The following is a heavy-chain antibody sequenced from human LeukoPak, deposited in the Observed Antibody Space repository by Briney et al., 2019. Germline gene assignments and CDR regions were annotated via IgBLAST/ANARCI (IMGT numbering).Heavy chain of an antibody. CDR3: VDIDAYGSQFDY. CDR1: GFSFSTSGVG. J-gene: IGHJ4*02. CDR2: IYWDDDK. V-gene: IGHV2-5*02. D-gene: IGHD4-17*01. Sequence: SGPTLVKPTQTLTLTCTFSGFSFSTSGVGVGWIRQPPGKALEWLALIYWDDDKRYSPSLKSRLTITKDTSKNQVVLRMTNMDPVDTATYYCVDIDAYGSQFDYWGQGTPVTVSS.